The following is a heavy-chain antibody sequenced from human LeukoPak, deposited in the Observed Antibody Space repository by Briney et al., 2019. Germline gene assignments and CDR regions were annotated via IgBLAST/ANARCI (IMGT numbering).Heavy chain of an antibody. J-gene: IGHJ4*02. CDR3: ARDSLDNWNLIDY. CDR2: ISAYNGNT. V-gene: IGHV1-18*01. Sequence: GASVKVSCKASGYTFTSYGISWVRQAPGQGLEWMGWISAYNGNTNYAQKLQGRVTMTTDTSTGTAYMEQRSLRSDDTAVYYCARDSLDNWNLIDYWGQGTLVTVSS. CDR1: GYTFTSYG. D-gene: IGHD1-20*01.